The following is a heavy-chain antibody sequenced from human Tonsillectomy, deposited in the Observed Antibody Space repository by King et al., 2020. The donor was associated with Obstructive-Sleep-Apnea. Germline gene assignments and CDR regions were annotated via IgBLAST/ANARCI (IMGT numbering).Heavy chain of an antibody. CDR1: GYSISSGYY. CDR2: IYHSGST. D-gene: IGHD4-23*01. CDR3: ARDLGYGGNSVGPY. V-gene: IGHV4-38-2*02. J-gene: IGHJ4*02. Sequence: QLQESGPGLVKPSETLSLTCTVSGYSISSGYYWGWIRQPPGKGLEWIGSIYHSGSTYYNPSLKSRVTISVDTSKNQFSLKLSSVTAAATAVYYCARDLGYGGNSVGPYWGQGTLVTVSS.